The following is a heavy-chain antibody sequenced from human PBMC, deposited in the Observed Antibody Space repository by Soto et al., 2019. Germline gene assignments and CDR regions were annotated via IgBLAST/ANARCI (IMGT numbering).Heavy chain of an antibody. Sequence: PVRSLTLSCAASGFTFSSYAMSWVRQAPGKGLEWVSAISGSGGSTYYADSVKGRFTISRDNSKNTLYLQMNSLRAKDTAVYYCAKASGYSYGPMRMDVWGQGTTVTVSS. CDR3: AKASGYSYGPMRMDV. D-gene: IGHD5-18*01. CDR2: ISGSGGST. J-gene: IGHJ6*02. V-gene: IGHV3-23*01. CDR1: GFTFSSYA.